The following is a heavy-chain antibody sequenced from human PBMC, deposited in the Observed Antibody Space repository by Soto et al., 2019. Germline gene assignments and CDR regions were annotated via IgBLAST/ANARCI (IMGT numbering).Heavy chain of an antibody. D-gene: IGHD6-6*01. CDR1: GGTFSSYT. CDR3: ARDGDVTAPRPRGAFDI. J-gene: IGHJ3*02. CDR2: IVPLFGTT. V-gene: IGHV1-69*01. Sequence: QVQLVQSGAEVKKPGSSVKVSCKASGGTFSSYTFSWVRQAPGQGLEWMGGIVPLFGTTNDAKIFQGRVTISADASTSTVYMELSRLRSEESAMYYWARDGDVTAPRPRGAFDIWGQGTVITVSS.